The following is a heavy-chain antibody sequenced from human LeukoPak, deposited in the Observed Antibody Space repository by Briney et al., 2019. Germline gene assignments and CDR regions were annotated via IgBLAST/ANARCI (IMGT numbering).Heavy chain of an antibody. Sequence: GGSLRLSCAASGFTFSSYAMHWVRQAPGKGLEWAAVISYDGGNKYYADSVKGRFTISRDNSKNTLYLQMNSLRAEDTAVYYCARRPIAAAGTNYFDYWGQGTLVTVSS. CDR3: ARRPIAAAGTNYFDY. J-gene: IGHJ4*02. CDR1: GFTFSSYA. V-gene: IGHV3-30-3*01. D-gene: IGHD6-13*01. CDR2: ISYDGGNK.